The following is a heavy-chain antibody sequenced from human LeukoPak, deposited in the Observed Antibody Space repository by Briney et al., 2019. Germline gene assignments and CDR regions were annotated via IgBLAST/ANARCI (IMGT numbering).Heavy chain of an antibody. CDR1: GFTFSSYA. Sequence: GRSLRLSCAASGFTFSSYAMHWVRQAPGKGLEWVSSISGGSNNINYAGSVKGRFTTSRDNSQNTLYLQMNSLRADDTAVYYCAKDQGTAIFGMIIPDWYFDLWGRGTLVTVSS. D-gene: IGHD3-3*01. J-gene: IGHJ2*01. CDR3: AKDQGTAIFGMIIPDWYFDL. CDR2: ISGGSNNI. V-gene: IGHV3-23*01.